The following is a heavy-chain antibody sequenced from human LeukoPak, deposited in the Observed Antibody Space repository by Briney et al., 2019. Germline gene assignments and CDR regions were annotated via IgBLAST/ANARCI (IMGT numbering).Heavy chain of an antibody. Sequence: ASVKVSCKASGYTFTSYYMHWVRQAPGQGLEWMGIINPSGGSTSYAQKFQGRVTMTRDTSTSTVYMELSSLRPEDTAVYYCARSLYYDFWSGYLGSKRDLGYAFDIWGQGTMVTVSS. J-gene: IGHJ3*02. CDR2: INPSGGST. D-gene: IGHD3-3*01. CDR1: GYTFTSYY. V-gene: IGHV1-46*01. CDR3: ARSLYYDFWSGYLGSKRDLGYAFDI.